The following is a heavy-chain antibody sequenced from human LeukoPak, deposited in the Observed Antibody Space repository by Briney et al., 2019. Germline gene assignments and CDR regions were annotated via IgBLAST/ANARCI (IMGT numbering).Heavy chain of an antibody. V-gene: IGHV1-69*06. D-gene: IGHD3-10*01. CDR2: IIPIFGTA. Sequence: GASVKVSCKASGGTFSSYAISWVRQAPGQGLEWMGGIIPIFGTANYAQKFQGRVTITADKSTSTAYMELSSLRSEDTAVYYCARARLHHNYGSGTSFDSWGQGTLLTVSS. J-gene: IGHJ4*02. CDR1: GGTFSSYA. CDR3: ARARLHHNYGSGTSFDS.